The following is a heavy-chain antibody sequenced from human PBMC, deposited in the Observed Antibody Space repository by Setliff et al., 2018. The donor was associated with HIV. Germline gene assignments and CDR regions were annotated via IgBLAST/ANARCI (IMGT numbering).Heavy chain of an antibody. V-gene: IGHV4-39*07. CDR1: GYSISSSSYY. CDR3: ARRRSPPSGFYSKYYMDV. J-gene: IGHJ6*03. D-gene: IGHD3-22*01. Sequence: SETLSLTCTVSGYSISSSSYYWDWIRQPPGKGLEWIGSIYYSGSTYYNPSLKSRVTISVDTSKNQFSLKLTSVTAADTAVYYCARRRSPPSGFYSKYYMDVWGKGTTVTVSS. CDR2: IYYSGST.